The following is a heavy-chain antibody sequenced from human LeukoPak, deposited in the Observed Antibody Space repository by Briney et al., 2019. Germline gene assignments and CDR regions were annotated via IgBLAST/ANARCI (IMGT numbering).Heavy chain of an antibody. CDR1: GYTFTSYY. CDR3: ARAGIVGATLFAFDI. Sequence: GASVKVSCKASGYTFTSYYMRWVRQAPGQGLEWMGIINPSGGSTSYAQKFQGRVTMTRDMSTSTVYMELSSLRSEDTAVYYCARAGIVGATLFAFDIWGQGTMVTVSS. CDR2: INPSGGST. V-gene: IGHV1-46*01. J-gene: IGHJ3*02. D-gene: IGHD1-26*01.